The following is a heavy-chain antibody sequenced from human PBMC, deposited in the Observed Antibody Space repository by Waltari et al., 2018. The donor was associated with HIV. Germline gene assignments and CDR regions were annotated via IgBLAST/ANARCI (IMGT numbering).Heavy chain of an antibody. V-gene: IGHV3-23*01. J-gene: IGHJ4*02. CDR2: ISGSGVTT. CDR1: GSTFPNYG. D-gene: IGHD2-8*02. Sequence: DVKILESGGGLVQPGGSVTLSCAVSGSTFPNYGMYWGRQAPEKGLEWVSGISGSGVTTYYADSVKGRFTISRDNSKNTVNLQMDNLRANDTAVYYCAQGTGFSTNPFDYWGQGTLVTVSS. CDR3: AQGTGFSTNPFDY.